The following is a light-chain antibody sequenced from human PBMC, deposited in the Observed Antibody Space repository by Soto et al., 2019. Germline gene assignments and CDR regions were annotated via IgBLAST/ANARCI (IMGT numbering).Light chain of an antibody. CDR2: DAS. CDR1: QSVSSN. V-gene: IGKV3-11*01. CDR3: QQRSNWPPIT. Sequence: EIVMSQSPAALSVTPGERATLSCRASQSVSSNLAWYQQKPGQAPRLLIYDASNRATGIPARFSGSGSGTDFTLTISSLEPEDFAVYYCQQRSNWPPITFAQGTRLEI. J-gene: IGKJ5*01.